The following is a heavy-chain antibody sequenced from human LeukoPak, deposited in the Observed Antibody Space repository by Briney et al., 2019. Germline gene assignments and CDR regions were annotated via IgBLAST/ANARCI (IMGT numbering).Heavy chain of an antibody. D-gene: IGHD3-22*01. CDR2: FDPEDGET. CDR3: AILGYYYDSNYFDY. CDR1: GYTLTELS. J-gene: IGHJ4*02. V-gene: IGHV1-24*01. Sequence: ASVKVSCKVSGYTLTELSMHWVRQAPGKGLEWMGGFDPEDGETIYAQKFQGRVTMTEDTSTDTAYMELSSLGSEDTAVYYCAILGYYYDSNYFDYWGQGTLVTVSS.